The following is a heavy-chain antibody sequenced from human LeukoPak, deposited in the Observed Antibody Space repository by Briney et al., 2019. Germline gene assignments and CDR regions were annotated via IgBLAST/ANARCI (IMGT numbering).Heavy chain of an antibody. CDR3: ARGELELRWFDP. J-gene: IGHJ5*02. CDR2: IIPIFGTA. Sequence: GASAKVSCKASGGTFSSYAISWVRQAPGQGLEWMGGIIPIFGTANYAQKFQGRVTITADKSTSTAYMELSSLRSEDTAVYYCARGELELRWFDPWGQGTLVTVSS. CDR1: GGTFSSYA. V-gene: IGHV1-69*06. D-gene: IGHD1-7*01.